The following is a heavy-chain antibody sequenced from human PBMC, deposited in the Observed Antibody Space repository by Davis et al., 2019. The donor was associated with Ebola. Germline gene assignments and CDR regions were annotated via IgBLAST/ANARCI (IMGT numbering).Heavy chain of an antibody. Sequence: ASVKVSCKGSGYSFSDYYMHWVQGAPGKGLEWVGLVDPKAGKTVYAEKFQDRVTISADKSTDTVYMELSSLRYEDTAVYYCATLDILTAYVSYAMDVWGQGTTVTVS. J-gene: IGHJ6*02. V-gene: IGHV1-69-2*01. CDR1: GYSFSDYY. CDR2: VDPKAGKT. D-gene: IGHD3-9*01. CDR3: ATLDILTAYVSYAMDV.